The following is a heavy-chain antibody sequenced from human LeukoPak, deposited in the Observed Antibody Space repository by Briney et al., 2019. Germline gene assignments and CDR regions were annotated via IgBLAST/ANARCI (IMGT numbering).Heavy chain of an antibody. CDR2: IYTSGST. V-gene: IGHV4-4*07. CDR3: ANGRAVAGKGYFDY. J-gene: IGHJ4*02. D-gene: IGHD6-19*01. Sequence: SETLSLTCTVSGGSISSYYWSWIRQPAGKGLEWIGRIYTSGSTNYNPSLKSRVTMSADTSKNQFSLKLSSVTAADTAVYYCANGRAVAGKGYFDYWGQGTLVTVSS. CDR1: GGSISSYY.